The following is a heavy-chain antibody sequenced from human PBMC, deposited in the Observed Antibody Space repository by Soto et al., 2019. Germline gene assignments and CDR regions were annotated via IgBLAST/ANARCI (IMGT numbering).Heavy chain of an antibody. V-gene: IGHV4-59*01. CDR1: GGSISSYY. D-gene: IGHD3-3*01. Sequence: PSETLSLTCTVAGGSISSYYWSWIRQPPGKGLEWIGNIYYSGTTNYNPSLKSRLTISVDTSKNQFSLKLSSVTAADTAVYFCARGDYDFRTGYYNTAYFDYWGQGTLVTVCS. CDR3: ARGDYDFRTGYYNTAYFDY. J-gene: IGHJ4*02. CDR2: IYYSGTT.